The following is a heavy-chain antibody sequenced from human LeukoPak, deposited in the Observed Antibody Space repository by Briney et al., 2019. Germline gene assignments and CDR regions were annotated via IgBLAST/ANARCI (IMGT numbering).Heavy chain of an antibody. CDR3: ARVRTTVLYCSGGSCPFDY. V-gene: IGHV1-2*02. D-gene: IGHD2-15*01. J-gene: IGHJ4*02. CDR1: GYTFTGYY. Sequence: GASAKVSCEASGYTFTGYYMHWVRQAPGQGLEWMGWINPNSGGTNYAQKFQGRVTMTRDTSISTAYMELSRLRSDDTAVYYCARVRTTVLYCSGGSCPFDYWGQGTLVTVSS. CDR2: INPNSGGT.